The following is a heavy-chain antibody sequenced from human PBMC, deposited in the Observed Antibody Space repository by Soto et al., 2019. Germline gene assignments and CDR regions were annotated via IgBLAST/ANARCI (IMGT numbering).Heavy chain of an antibody. CDR1: GYTFTSYG. V-gene: IGHV1-18*01. CDR3: ARDREIGYCSSTSCLNWFDP. D-gene: IGHD2-2*01. Sequence: QVQLVQSGAEVKKPGASVKVSCKASGYTFTSYGISWVRQAPGQGLEWMGWISAYNGNTNYAQKLQGRVTMTTDTSTSTAYMELRSLRSDDTAVYYCARDREIGYCSSTSCLNWFDPWGQGTLVTVSS. CDR2: ISAYNGNT. J-gene: IGHJ5*02.